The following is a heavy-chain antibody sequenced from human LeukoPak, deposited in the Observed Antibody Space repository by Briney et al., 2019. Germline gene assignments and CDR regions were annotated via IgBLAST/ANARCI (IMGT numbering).Heavy chain of an antibody. CDR3: ARGLGSGSSPFDY. CDR2: IYSGGNT. CDR1: EFIVNNNY. V-gene: IGHV3-53*01. J-gene: IGHJ4*02. Sequence: GGSLRLSCAASEFIVNNNYMTWVRQAPGKGLEWVSVIYSGGNTYYADSVKGRFTIFRDNSKNSLYLQMNSLRAEDTAVYYCARGLGSGSSPFDYWGRGTLVTVSS. D-gene: IGHD3-10*01.